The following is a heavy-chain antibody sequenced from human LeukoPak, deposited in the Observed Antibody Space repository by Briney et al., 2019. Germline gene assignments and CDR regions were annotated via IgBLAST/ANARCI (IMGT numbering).Heavy chain of an antibody. CDR1: GFTFSSYS. Sequence: PGGSLTLSCAASGFTFSSYSMNWVRQAPGKGLEWVSYISSSSSTIYYADSVKGRFTISRDNAKNSLYLQMNSLRDEDTAVYYCARGSEYSSGWLSDYWGQGTLVTVSS. V-gene: IGHV3-48*02. J-gene: IGHJ4*02. D-gene: IGHD6-19*01. CDR3: ARGSEYSSGWLSDY. CDR2: ISSSSSTI.